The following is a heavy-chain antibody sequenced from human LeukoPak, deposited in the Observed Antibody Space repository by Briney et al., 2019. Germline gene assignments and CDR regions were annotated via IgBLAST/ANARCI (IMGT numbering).Heavy chain of an antibody. Sequence: GGSLRLSCAASGFTFSDYEINWVHQAPGKGLEWVSCISTSGSTTYYADSVKGRFTISRDNAKNSLFLQMNTLTAEDTAVYYCARGALHVFDYWGQGTPVTVSS. D-gene: IGHD3-10*02. CDR2: ISTSGSTT. J-gene: IGHJ4*02. V-gene: IGHV3-48*03. CDR1: GFTFSDYE. CDR3: ARGALHVFDY.